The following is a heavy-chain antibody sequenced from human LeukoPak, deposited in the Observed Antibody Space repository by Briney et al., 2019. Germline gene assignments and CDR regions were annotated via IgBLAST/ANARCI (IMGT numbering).Heavy chain of an antibody. J-gene: IGHJ4*02. Sequence: SQTLSLTCTVSGGSISSGDYYWSWIRQPPGKGLEWIGYIYYSGSTYYNPSLKSRVTISVDTSKNQFSLELSSVTAADTAVYYCARVDTAMAFFDYWGQGTLVTVSS. CDR1: GGSISSGDYY. CDR2: IYYSGST. D-gene: IGHD5-18*01. CDR3: ARVDTAMAFFDY. V-gene: IGHV4-30-4*01.